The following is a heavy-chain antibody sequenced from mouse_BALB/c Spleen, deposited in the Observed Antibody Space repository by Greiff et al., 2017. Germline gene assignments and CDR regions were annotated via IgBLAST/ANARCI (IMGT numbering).Heavy chain of an antibody. V-gene: IGHV5-12-1*01. Sequence: EVQRVESGGGLVKPGGSLKLSCAASGFAFSSYDMSWVRQTPEKRLEWVAYISSGGGSTYYPDTVKGRFTISRDNAKNTLYLQMSSLKSEDTAMYYCARWGNSFAYWGQGTLVTVSA. CDR3: ARWGNSFAY. CDR2: ISSGGGST. CDR1: GFAFSSYD. J-gene: IGHJ3*01. D-gene: IGHD2-1*01.